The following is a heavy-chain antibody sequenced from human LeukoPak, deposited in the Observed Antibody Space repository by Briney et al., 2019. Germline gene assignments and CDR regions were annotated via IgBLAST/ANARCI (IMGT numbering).Heavy chain of an antibody. CDR3: ARRLRTYFDY. V-gene: IGHV4-4*09. J-gene: IGHJ4*02. CDR1: GGPISAYY. CDR2: TYSGTT. Sequence: SETLSLTCTVTGGPISAYYWNWIRQSPGKGLEWIGHTYSGTTTYNPSLQSRVTISVDTSKNEFARKLSSGTAADAAVYYCARRLRTYFDYWGQGSLVTVSS.